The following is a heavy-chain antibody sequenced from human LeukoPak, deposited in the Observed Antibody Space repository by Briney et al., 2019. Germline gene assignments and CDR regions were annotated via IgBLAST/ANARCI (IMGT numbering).Heavy chain of an antibody. Sequence: SETLSLTCTVSGGSISSYYWSWIRQPPGKGLEWIGYIYYSGSTNYNPSLKSRVTISVDTSKNQFSLKLSSVTAADTAVYYCAKSLREYYYDSSGPIDIWGQGTMVTVSS. CDR3: AKSLREYYYDSSGPIDI. CDR2: IYYSGST. D-gene: IGHD3-22*01. CDR1: GGSISSYY. J-gene: IGHJ3*02. V-gene: IGHV4-59*01.